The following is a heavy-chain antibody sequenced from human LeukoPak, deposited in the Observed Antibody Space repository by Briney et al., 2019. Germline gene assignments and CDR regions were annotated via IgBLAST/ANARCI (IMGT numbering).Heavy chain of an antibody. D-gene: IGHD1-1*01. CDR3: TRGGSVTTGPVDH. CDR2: IGSSGKTI. CDR1: GFMFVTYE. Sequence: GGSLRLSCAASGFMFVTYEMTWVRQAPGGGLEGIAYIGSSGKTIYYADSVRGRFTVARDNARSSLYLDMNSLRVEDTAFYFCTRGGSVTTGPVDHWGQGTLVTVSS. J-gene: IGHJ4*02. V-gene: IGHV3-48*03.